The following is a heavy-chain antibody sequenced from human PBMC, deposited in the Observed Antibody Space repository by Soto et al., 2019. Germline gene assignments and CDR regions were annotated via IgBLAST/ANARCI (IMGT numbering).Heavy chain of an antibody. Sequence: QVQLVESGGGLVKPGGSLRLSCAASAFKFSDYYMSWVRQAPGKGLEWVSYISGSGDVIYYADSVKGRFTISRDTDKKAVHLQRDSLRAEDPALYYCARAPDCGEGSCYRHFDPWGQGARVAVSS. CDR3: ARAPDCGEGSCYRHFDP. V-gene: IGHV3-11*01. CDR1: AFKFSDYY. J-gene: IGHJ5*02. CDR2: ISGSGDVI. D-gene: IGHD2-15*01.